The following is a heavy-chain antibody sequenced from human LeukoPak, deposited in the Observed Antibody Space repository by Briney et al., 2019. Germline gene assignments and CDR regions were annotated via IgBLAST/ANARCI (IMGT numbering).Heavy chain of an antibody. CDR3: ARDDSSAGFDY. CDR2: INSDGGST. CDR1: GFTFSSYW. Sequence: PSGGSLRLSCAASGFTFSSYWMHWVRQAPGKGLVWVSRINSDGGSTSYADSVKGRFTISRDSAKNTLYLQMYSLRAEDTAVYYCARDDSSAGFDYWGQGTLVTVSS. V-gene: IGHV3-74*01. D-gene: IGHD3-22*01. J-gene: IGHJ4*02.